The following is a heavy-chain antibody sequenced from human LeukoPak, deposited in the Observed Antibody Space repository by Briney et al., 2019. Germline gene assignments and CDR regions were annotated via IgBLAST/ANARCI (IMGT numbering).Heavy chain of an antibody. Sequence: GGSLRLSCAASGFTFSSYSMNWVRQAPGKGLEWVSSISSSSSYIYYADSVKGRFTISRDNAKNSLYLQMNSLRAEDTAVYYCARELPLTIFGVANGMDVWGQGTTVIVSS. J-gene: IGHJ6*02. CDR3: ARELPLTIFGVANGMDV. CDR2: ISSSSSYI. CDR1: GFTFSSYS. D-gene: IGHD3-3*01. V-gene: IGHV3-21*01.